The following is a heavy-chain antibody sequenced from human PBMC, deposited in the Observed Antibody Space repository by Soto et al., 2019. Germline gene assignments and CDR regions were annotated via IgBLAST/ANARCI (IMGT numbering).Heavy chain of an antibody. CDR2: ISGSGGST. Sequence: HPGGSLRLSCAASGFTFSSYAMSWVRQAPGKGLEWVSAISGSGGSTYYADSVKGRFTISRDNSKNTLYLQMSSLRAEDTAVYYCANPTIAVAGPNWFDPWGQGTLVTVSS. CDR3: ANPTIAVAGPNWFDP. V-gene: IGHV3-23*01. D-gene: IGHD6-19*01. J-gene: IGHJ5*02. CDR1: GFTFSSYA.